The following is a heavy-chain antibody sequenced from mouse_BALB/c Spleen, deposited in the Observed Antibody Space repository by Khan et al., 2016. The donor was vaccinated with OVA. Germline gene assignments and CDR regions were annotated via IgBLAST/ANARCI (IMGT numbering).Heavy chain of an antibody. CDR2: ISYSGST. J-gene: IGHJ2*02. V-gene: IGHV3-2*02. CDR3: ARGNYYGYYFDY. Sequence: EVQLQESGPGLVKPSQSLSLTCTVTGYSITSNYAWNWIRQFPGNKLEWMGYISYSGSTTYNPSPKSRISITRDTSKNQFFLQLKSVTTEDTATYYCARGNYYGYYFDYWGQGTSLTVSS. CDR1: GYSITSNYA. D-gene: IGHD1-1*01.